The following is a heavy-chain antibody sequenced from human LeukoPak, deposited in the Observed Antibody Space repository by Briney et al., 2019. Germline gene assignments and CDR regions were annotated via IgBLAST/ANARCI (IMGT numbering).Heavy chain of an antibody. CDR2: IIPIFGTA. V-gene: IGHV1-69*13. Sequence: SVKVSCKASGGTFISYAISWVRQAPGQGLEWMGGIIPIFGTANYAQKFQGRVTITADESTSTAYMELSSLRSEDTAVYYCAVSARRGVGYFDYWGQGTLVTVSS. CDR3: AVSARRGVGYFDY. J-gene: IGHJ4*02. D-gene: IGHD5-12*01. CDR1: GGTFISYA.